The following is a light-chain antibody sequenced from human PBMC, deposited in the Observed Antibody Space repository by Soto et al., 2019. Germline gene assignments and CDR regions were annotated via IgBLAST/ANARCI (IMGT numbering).Light chain of an antibody. V-gene: IGLV2-14*01. CDR2: EVS. Sequence: QSALTQPASVSGSPGQPITISSTGTTIDVGGYNYVSWYQQHPGKAPKLMIYEVSNRPSGVSNRFSGSKSGNTASLTISGLQAEDEADYYCSSYTSSSTRVFGGGTKLTVL. CDR1: TIDVGGYNY. J-gene: IGLJ2*01. CDR3: SSYTSSSTRV.